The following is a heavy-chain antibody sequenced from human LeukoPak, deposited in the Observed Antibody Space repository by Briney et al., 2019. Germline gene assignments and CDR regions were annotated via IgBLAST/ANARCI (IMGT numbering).Heavy chain of an antibody. J-gene: IGHJ4*02. V-gene: IGHV1-18*01. Sequence: ASVKVSCKATGYTFTNYGINWVRQAPGQGLEWMGWISAYNGNTNYAQRLQGRVTMTTDTSTSTAYMELRSLRSDDTAVYYCARDLDQYSGRFGGFGHDFWGQGTLVTVSS. D-gene: IGHD1-26*01. CDR3: ARDLDQYSGRFGGFGHDF. CDR1: GYTFTNYG. CDR2: ISAYNGNT.